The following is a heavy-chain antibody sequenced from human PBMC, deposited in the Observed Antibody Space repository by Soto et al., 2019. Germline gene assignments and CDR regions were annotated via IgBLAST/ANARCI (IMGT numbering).Heavy chain of an antibody. CDR2: IYYSGTT. CDR1: GDSVRNDNYY. V-gene: IGHV4-61*01. CDR3: ARSQRGRTAFTFDY. J-gene: IGHJ4*02. D-gene: IGHD3-16*01. Sequence: SETLSLTCAVSGDSVRNDNYYWTWIRHPPGKGLEWIGYIYYSGTTNYNSYLKSRLSLSVDMSKNQFSLKLASVTAADTAVYFCARSQRGRTAFTFDYWGQGALVTVSS.